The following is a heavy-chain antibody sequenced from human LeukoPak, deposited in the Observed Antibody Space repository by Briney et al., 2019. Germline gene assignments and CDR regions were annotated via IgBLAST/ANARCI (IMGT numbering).Heavy chain of an antibody. Sequence: GRSLRLSCAASGFTFSSYAMHWVRQAPGKGLEWVAVISYDGSNKYYADSVKGRFTISRDNSKNTLYLQMNSLRAEDTAVYYCAREGRWIQLSFDYWGQGTLVTVSS. J-gene: IGHJ4*02. CDR1: GFTFSSYA. V-gene: IGHV3-30-3*01. D-gene: IGHD5-24*01. CDR3: AREGRWIQLSFDY. CDR2: ISYDGSNK.